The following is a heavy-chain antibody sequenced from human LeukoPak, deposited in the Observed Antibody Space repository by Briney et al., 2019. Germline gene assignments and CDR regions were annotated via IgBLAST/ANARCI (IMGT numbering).Heavy chain of an antibody. J-gene: IGHJ4*02. Sequence: PGGSLRLSCAASGFTFSSYAMHWVRQAPGKGLEWVAVISYDGSNKYYADSVKGRFTISRDNSKNTLYLQMNSLRAEDTAVYYCARDPTYYYDSSGYSETRPFDYWGQGTLVTVSS. CDR3: ARDPTYYYDSSGYSETRPFDY. CDR2: ISYDGSNK. CDR1: GFTFSSYA. D-gene: IGHD3-22*01. V-gene: IGHV3-30*01.